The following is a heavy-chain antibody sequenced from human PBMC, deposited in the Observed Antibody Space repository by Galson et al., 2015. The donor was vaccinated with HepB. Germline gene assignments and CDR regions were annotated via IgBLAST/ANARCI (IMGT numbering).Heavy chain of an antibody. J-gene: IGHJ5*02. CDR3: ARGGGRHLFDP. Sequence: SLRLSCAASGFTFSSYEMNWVRQAPGKGLEWVSYISSSGSTIYYADSVKGRFTISRDNAKNSLYLQMNGLRVEDTAVYYCARGGGRHLFDPWGQGTLVTVSS. CDR2: ISSSGSTI. V-gene: IGHV3-48*03. CDR1: GFTFSSYE. D-gene: IGHD3-16*01.